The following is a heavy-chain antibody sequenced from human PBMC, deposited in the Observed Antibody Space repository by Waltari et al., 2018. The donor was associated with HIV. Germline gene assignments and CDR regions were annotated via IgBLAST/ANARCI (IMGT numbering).Heavy chain of an antibody. CDR1: GFLLHTHT. V-gene: IGHV3-21*02. CDR2: SSDNYI. CDR3: AGGQVIVGGWRHYFGMEV. J-gene: IGHJ6*02. D-gene: IGHD3-22*01. Sequence: EVQLVESGGGLVKPGGSLRLSCAASGFLLHTHTMNWVRQAPGKGLEWVVSSSDNYIVYRGSLKGRFTISRDNAKNSLFLEMSSLRVEDTAVYYCAGGQVIVGGWRHYFGMEVWGQGTTVTVS.